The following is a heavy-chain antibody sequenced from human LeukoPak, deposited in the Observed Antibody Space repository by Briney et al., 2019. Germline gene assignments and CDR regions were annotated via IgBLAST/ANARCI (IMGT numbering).Heavy chain of an antibody. CDR1: GFPFSSYA. CDR2: IAGSDGFT. Sequence: GGSLRLSCAASGFPFSSYAMNWVRQAPRKGLGWVSVIAGSDGFTQYADSVKGRFTISRDNSKNTVYLQMNRLRVEDTALYYCVRSLDYWGQGTLVTVSS. J-gene: IGHJ4*02. CDR3: VRSLDY. V-gene: IGHV3-23*01.